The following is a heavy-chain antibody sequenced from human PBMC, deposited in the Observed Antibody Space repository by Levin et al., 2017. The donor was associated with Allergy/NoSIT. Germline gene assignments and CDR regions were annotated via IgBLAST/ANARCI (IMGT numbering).Heavy chain of an antibody. CDR3: AKSGALWVAAV. Sequence: LSQTLSLTCTVSGGSISSTAYYWGWIRQPPGKGLEWIGSIYYSGNSYYNPSLKSRVTISVDTSKNQFSLKLSSVTAAETAVYYCAKSGALWVAAVWGQGTLVTVSS. CDR1: GGSISSTAYY. D-gene: IGHD2-15*01. CDR2: IYYSGNS. J-gene: IGHJ4*02. V-gene: IGHV4-39*01.